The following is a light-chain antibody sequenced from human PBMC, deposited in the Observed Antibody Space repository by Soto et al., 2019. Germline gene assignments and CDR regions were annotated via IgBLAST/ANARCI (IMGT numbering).Light chain of an antibody. CDR1: SSDVGDYNY. Sequence: QSALTKPRSVSGSPGQSVTVSCTGTSSDVGDYNYVSWYQQHPGKAPKLMIDDVSQRPSGVPDRFSGSKSGNTASLTISRLQAEDEADYYCCSYAGRSSLYVFGTGTKLTVL. CDR2: DVS. CDR3: CSYAGRSSLYV. V-gene: IGLV2-11*01. J-gene: IGLJ1*01.